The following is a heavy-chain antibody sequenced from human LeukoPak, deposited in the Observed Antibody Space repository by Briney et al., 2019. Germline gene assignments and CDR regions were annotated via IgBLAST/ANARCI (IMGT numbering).Heavy chain of an antibody. V-gene: IGHV3-30*04. D-gene: IGHD2-15*01. CDR2: ISYDGRNK. Sequence: PGGSLRLSCAASGFTFSSYAMHWVRQAPGKGLEWVAVISYDGRNKYYADSVKGRFTISRDNSKNTLYLQMNSLRAEDTAVYYCARGPDIVVVVAAFDYWGQGTLVTVSS. CDR1: GFTFSSYA. J-gene: IGHJ4*02. CDR3: ARGPDIVVVVAAFDY.